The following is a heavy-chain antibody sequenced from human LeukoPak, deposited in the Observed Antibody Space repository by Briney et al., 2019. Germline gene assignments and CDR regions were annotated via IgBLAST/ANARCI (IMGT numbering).Heavy chain of an antibody. CDR2: IYYSGST. CDR1: GGSVSSGSYY. J-gene: IGHJ4*02. CDR3: ARDHAY. V-gene: IGHV4-61*01. Sequence: PSETLSLTCTVSGGSVSSGSYYWSWIRQPPGKGLEWIGYIYYSGSTNYNPSLKSRVTISVDTSKNQFSLKLSSVTAADTAVYYCARDHAYWGQGTLVTVSS.